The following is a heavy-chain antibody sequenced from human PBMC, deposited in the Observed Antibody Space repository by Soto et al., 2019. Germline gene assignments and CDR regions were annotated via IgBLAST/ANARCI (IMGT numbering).Heavy chain of an antibody. V-gene: IGHV1-18*01. CDR1: GYTFSTYG. Sequence: ASVKVSCKASGYTFSTYGISWVRQAPGQGLEWMGWISAHNNNTDYAQKFQGRVLMTTDISTSTAYMELRSLTSDDTAVYFCARVSVGFDYWGLGTLVTVS. CDR2: ISAHNNNT. CDR3: ARVSVGFDY. D-gene: IGHD1-26*01. J-gene: IGHJ4*02.